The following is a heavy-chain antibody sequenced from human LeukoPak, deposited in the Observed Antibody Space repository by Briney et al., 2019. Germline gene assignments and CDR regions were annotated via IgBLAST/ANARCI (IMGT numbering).Heavy chain of an antibody. CDR2: ISYDGSNK. J-gene: IGHJ4*02. Sequence: GGSLRLSCAASGFTFSSYAMHWVRQAPGKGLEWVAVISYDGSNKYYADSVKGRSTIFRDNSKNTLYLQMNSLRAEDTAVYYCARDTYWGQGTLVTVSS. CDR1: GFTFSSYA. CDR3: ARDTY. V-gene: IGHV3-30-3*01.